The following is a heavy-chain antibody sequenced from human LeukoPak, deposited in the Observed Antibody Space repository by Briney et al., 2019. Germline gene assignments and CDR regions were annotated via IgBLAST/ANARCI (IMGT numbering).Heavy chain of an antibody. CDR1: GFTFSSNA. CDR3: ARTYGMDV. J-gene: IGHJ6*02. CDR2: TSSSGGST. D-gene: IGHD1-7*01. Sequence: GGSLRLSCAASGFTFSSNAMAWVRQAPGKGLDWVGSTSSSGGSTHYADSVKGRFTISRDNSKNTLYLQMNSLRAEDTAIFFCARTYGMDVWGQGTTVTVSS. V-gene: IGHV3-23*01.